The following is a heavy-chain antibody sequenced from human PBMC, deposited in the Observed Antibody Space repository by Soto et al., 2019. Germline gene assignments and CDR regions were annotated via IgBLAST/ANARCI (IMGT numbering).Heavy chain of an antibody. CDR3: ARGGQDFWSGPFDY. D-gene: IGHD3-3*01. CDR1: GGSISNYY. V-gene: IGHV4-4*07. Sequence: QGKLQESGPGLVKPSETLSLTCTVSGGSISNYYCNWIRQPAGKGLEWIGRIDTSGSTNYNPSLKSRVTMSVDTSKQEFSLKLSSVTAADTALYYCARGGQDFWSGPFDYWGRGALVTVSS. J-gene: IGHJ4*02. CDR2: IDTSGST.